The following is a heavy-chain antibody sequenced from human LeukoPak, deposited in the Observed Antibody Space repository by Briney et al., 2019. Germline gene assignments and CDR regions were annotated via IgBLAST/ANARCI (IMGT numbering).Heavy chain of an antibody. CDR1: GDSSYNSIYS. Sequence: PSETLSLTCTVSGDSSYNSIYSWAWIRQPPGKGLEWIGCIDYSGRNYYNSSLKSRATISIDTSKIQFSLKLNSLTAADTAMYYCARAMVTIFGVAQHPYNMDVWGKGTTVTVSS. D-gene: IGHD3-3*01. V-gene: IGHV4-39*07. CDR3: ARAMVTIFGVAQHPYNMDV. J-gene: IGHJ6*03. CDR2: IDYSGRN.